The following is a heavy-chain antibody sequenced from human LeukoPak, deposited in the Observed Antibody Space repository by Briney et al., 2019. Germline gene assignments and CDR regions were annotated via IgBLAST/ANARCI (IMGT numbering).Heavy chain of an antibody. J-gene: IGHJ4*02. Sequence: SETLSLTCAVYGGSFSGYHWSWIRQPPGKGLEWIGEINHSGSTNYNPSLKSRVTISVDTSKNQFSLKLSSVTAADTAVYYCASVMGAPSLSRWGQGTLVTVSS. CDR2: INHSGST. V-gene: IGHV4-34*01. CDR1: GGSFSGYH. D-gene: IGHD2-21*01. CDR3: ASVMGAPSLSR.